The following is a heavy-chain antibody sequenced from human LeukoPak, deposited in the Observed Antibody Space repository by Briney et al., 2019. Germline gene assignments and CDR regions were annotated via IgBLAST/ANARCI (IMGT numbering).Heavy chain of an antibody. Sequence: SETLSLTCTVSGGSISSGSYYWSWIRQPAGKGLEWIWRIYTSGSTNYNPSLKPPVTISVDASKNHFSLNLSSVTAADTAVYYCARISAAGPTDYWGQGTLVTVSS. CDR2: IYTSGST. CDR3: ARISAAGPTDY. D-gene: IGHD6-25*01. V-gene: IGHV4-61*02. J-gene: IGHJ4*02. CDR1: GGSISSGSYY.